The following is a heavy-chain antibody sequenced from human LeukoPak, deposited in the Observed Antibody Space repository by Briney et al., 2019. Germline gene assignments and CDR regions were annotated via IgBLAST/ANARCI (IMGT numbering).Heavy chain of an antibody. V-gene: IGHV3-7*01. Sequence: GGSLRLSCEASGFSMSVFWMSWVRQAPGKGLEWVGNIKPDGSERNYVDSVKGRFTISRDNAKNSLYLQMNSLRAEDTAVYYCTRDGESSGWYSAYWGQGTLVTVSS. J-gene: IGHJ4*02. D-gene: IGHD6-19*01. CDR3: TRDGESSGWYSAY. CDR2: IKPDGSER. CDR1: GFSMSVFW.